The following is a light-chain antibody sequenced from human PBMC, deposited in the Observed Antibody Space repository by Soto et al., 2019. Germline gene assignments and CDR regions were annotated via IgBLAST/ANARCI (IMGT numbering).Light chain of an antibody. J-gene: IGLJ1*01. CDR2: RND. CDR3: ATWDDSLSGPV. V-gene: IGLV1-47*01. CDR1: SSNIESNY. Sequence: QSVLTQPPSASATPGQRVTISCSGSSSNIESNYVFWYQQLPETAPKLLISRNDQRPSGVPDRFSGSKSGTSASLAISGVRSEDEADYYCATWDDSLSGPVFGTGTKLTVL.